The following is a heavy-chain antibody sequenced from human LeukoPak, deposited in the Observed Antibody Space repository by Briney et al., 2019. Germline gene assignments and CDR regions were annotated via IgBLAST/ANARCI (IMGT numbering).Heavy chain of an antibody. CDR1: GFTFSNAW. CDR3: TTYVTVTDIDF. V-gene: IGHV3-15*01. Sequence: GGSLRLSCAASGFTFSNAWMSWVRQAPGKGLEWVGRIKSKSDGETTDYAAPVKGRFTISRDDSKNTLYLQMNSLTIEDAAVYYCTTYVTVTDIDFWGQGTLVTVSS. D-gene: IGHD4-11*01. CDR2: IKSKSDGETT. J-gene: IGHJ4*02.